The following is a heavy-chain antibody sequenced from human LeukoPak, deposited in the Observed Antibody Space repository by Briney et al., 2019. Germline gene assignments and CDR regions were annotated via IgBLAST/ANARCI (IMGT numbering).Heavy chain of an antibody. V-gene: IGHV4-34*01. CDR1: GGSFSGYY. CDR3: ARRVVARALDY. Sequence: SETLSLTCAVYGGSFSGYYWSWIRQPPGKGLEWIGEINHSGSTNYNPSLKSRVTISVDTSKNQSSLKLSSVTAADTAVYYCARRVVARALDYWGQGTLVTVSS. J-gene: IGHJ4*02. CDR2: INHSGST. D-gene: IGHD5-12*01.